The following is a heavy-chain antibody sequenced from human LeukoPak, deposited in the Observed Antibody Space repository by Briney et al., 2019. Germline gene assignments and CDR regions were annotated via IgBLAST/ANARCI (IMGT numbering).Heavy chain of an antibody. J-gene: IGHJ6*03. D-gene: IGHD5-18*01. CDR1: GGSISSDY. Sequence: SETLSLTCTVSGGSISSDYWSWIRQPPGKGMGWMGYMYYSGSTNYKSSLTSRGTISVDTSKNQFSLKLSSVTAADTAVYYCARTTEGGYSYGYFYYYYMDVWGKGTTVTISS. V-gene: IGHV4-59*01. CDR2: MYYSGST. CDR3: ARTTEGGYSYGYFYYYYMDV.